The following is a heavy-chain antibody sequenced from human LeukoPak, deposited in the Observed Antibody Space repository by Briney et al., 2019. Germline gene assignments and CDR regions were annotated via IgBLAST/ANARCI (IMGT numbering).Heavy chain of an antibody. CDR3: AKDLDYGDSLFDY. CDR1: GFTFSSYE. J-gene: IGHJ4*02. D-gene: IGHD4-17*01. CDR2: ISSSGSTI. V-gene: IGHV3-48*03. Sequence: GGSLRLSCAASGFTFSSYEMNWVRQAPGKGLEWVSYISSSGSTIYYADSVKGRFTISRDNSKNTLYLQMNSLRAEDTAVYYCAKDLDYGDSLFDYWGQGTLVTVSS.